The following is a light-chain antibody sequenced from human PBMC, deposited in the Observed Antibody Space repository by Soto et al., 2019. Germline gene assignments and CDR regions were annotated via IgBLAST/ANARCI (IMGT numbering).Light chain of an antibody. CDR1: QSISSY. Sequence: DIQMTQSPFSLSASVGDRVIITCRASQSISSYLNWYQHKPGKAPNLLIYAASSLQSGVPSRFSGSGSGTDFSLTISSLQPEDFATYYCQQSYSALWTFGQGTKVEI. V-gene: IGKV1-39*01. J-gene: IGKJ1*01. CDR3: QQSYSALWT. CDR2: AAS.